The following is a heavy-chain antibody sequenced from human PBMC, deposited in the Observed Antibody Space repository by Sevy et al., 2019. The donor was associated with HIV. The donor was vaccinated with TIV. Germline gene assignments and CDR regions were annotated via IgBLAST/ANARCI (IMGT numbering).Heavy chain of an antibody. Sequence: AAVKVSCKASGYTFTTYYIHWVRQAPGQGLEWMGWINPNSGGTNYAQKFQGRVTMTRDTSISTAYMELSRLRSGDTAVYYCARSSLSMLRGVLPSYWGQGTLVTVSS. V-gene: IGHV1-2*02. J-gene: IGHJ4*02. CDR1: GYTFTTYY. CDR2: INPNSGGT. D-gene: IGHD3-10*01. CDR3: ARSSLSMLRGVLPSY.